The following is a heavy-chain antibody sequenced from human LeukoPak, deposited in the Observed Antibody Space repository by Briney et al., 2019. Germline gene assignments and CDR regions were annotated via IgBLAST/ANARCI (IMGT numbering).Heavy chain of an antibody. CDR1: GFPFSSYW. V-gene: IGHV3-7*03. CDR3: AKCVVRGLPYYGLDA. CDR2: IKQDESEK. Sequence: PGGSLTLSCEASGFPFSSYWMTWVRQAPGEGLEWVANIKQDESEKYYADSVKGRLTIFRDNAKSSLYLQMNSLRAEDTAVYYCAKCVVRGLPYYGLDAWGKGTTVIVSS. J-gene: IGHJ6*04. D-gene: IGHD3-10*01.